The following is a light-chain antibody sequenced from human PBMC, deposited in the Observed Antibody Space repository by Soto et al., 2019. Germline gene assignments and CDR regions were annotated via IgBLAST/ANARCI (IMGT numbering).Light chain of an antibody. V-gene: IGKV3-11*01. CDR3: QQRSVWPT. J-gene: IGKJ1*01. CDR1: QSISRA. CDR2: ETS. Sequence: EIVLTQSPATLSLSPGDRATLSCRASQSISRALVCYQQKPGQAPRLLIYETSNRATGIPTGFSGGGSGTDFTLTISRLDPEDFAVYYCQQRSVWPTFGQGTRVEIK.